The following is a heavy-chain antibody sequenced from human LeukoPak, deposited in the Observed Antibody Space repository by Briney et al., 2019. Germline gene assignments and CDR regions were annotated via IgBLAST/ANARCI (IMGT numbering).Heavy chain of an antibody. CDR2: IRYDGSNK. D-gene: IGHD3-9*01. CDR3: AKLVLRYFDWLMDY. Sequence: GGSLRLSCAASRFTFSSYGMHWVRQAPGKGLEWVAFIRYDGSNKYYADSVKGRFTISRDNSKNTLYLQMNSLRAEDTAVYYCAKLVLRYFDWLMDYWGQGTLVTVSS. V-gene: IGHV3-30*02. CDR1: RFTFSSYG. J-gene: IGHJ4*02.